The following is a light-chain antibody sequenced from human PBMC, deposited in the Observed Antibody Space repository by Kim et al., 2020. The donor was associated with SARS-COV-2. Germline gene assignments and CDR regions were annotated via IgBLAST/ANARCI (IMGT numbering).Light chain of an antibody. CDR3: QSYNRDNVL. J-gene: IGLJ2*01. CDR2: EDD. V-gene: IGLV6-57*03. Sequence: GKTVTSSCTRSSGSIDDNYVQWYQQRPGGVPTTVIYEDDQRPSGVSDRFSGSIDNSSNSASLTISGLRTEDEADYYCQSYNRDNVLFGGGTQLTV. CDR1: SGSIDDNY.